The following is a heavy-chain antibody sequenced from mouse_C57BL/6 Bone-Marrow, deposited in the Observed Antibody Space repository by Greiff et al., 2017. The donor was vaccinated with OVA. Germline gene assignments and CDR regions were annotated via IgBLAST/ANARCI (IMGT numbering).Heavy chain of an antibody. V-gene: IGHV5-12*01. Sequence: VQLKESGGGLVQPGGSLKLSCAASGFTFSDYYMYWVRQTPEKRLEWVAYISNGGGSTYYPDTVKGRFTISRDNAKNTLYLQMSRLKSEDTAMYYCARRGYSYAMDYWGQGTSVTVSS. CDR1: GFTFSDYY. D-gene: IGHD2-3*01. CDR3: ARRGYSYAMDY. J-gene: IGHJ4*01. CDR2: ISNGGGST.